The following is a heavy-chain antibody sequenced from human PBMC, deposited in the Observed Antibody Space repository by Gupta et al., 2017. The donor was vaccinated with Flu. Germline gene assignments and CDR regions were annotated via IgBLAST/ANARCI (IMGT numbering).Heavy chain of an antibody. Sequence: QVQLQASGPGLVKPSGTLSLTSAVSGGSISRSNWCSWVRQPPGKGLEWIGESYHSGSTNYNPSLKSRVTISGEKAKDQFALKLGSVTAAGTAVYYGARDRWRANCYASGFYYWGQGTLGTGSS. V-gene: IGHV4-4*02. D-gene: IGHD2-21*01. CDR1: GGSISRSNW. CDR2: SYHSGST. J-gene: IGHJ4*02. CDR3: ARDRWRANCYASGFYY.